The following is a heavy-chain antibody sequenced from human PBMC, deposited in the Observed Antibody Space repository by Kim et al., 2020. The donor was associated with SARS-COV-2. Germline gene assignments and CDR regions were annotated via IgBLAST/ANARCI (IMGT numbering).Heavy chain of an antibody. CDR1: GGSISSGGYY. CDR2: IYYSGST. Sequence: SETLSLTCTVSGGSISSGGYYWSWIRQHPGKGLEWIGYIYYSGSTYYNPSLKSRVTISVDTSKNQFSLKLSSVTAADTAVYYCTLVNGSGSSSGFNWFDPWGQGTLVTVSS. D-gene: IGHD3-10*01. V-gene: IGHV4-31*03. CDR3: TLVNGSGSSSGFNWFDP. J-gene: IGHJ5*02.